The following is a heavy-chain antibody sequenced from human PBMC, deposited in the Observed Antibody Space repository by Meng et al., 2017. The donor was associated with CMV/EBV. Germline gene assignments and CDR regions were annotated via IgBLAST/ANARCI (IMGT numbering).Heavy chain of an antibody. CDR3: ARARGYDFWSGYYTDYYFDY. D-gene: IGHD3-3*01. CDR2: INHSGST. J-gene: IGHJ4*02. Sequence: FSCYYWRWIRPPPGKWLEWIGEINHSGSTNYNPSLKSRVTISVDTSKNQFSLKLSSVTAADTAVYYCARARGYDFWSGYYTDYYFDYWGQGTLVTVSS. CDR1: FSCYY. V-gene: IGHV4-34*01.